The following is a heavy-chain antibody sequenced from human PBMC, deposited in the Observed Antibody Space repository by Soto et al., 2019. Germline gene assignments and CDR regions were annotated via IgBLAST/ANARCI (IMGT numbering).Heavy chain of an antibody. D-gene: IGHD1-26*01. CDR2: IIPILDIA. V-gene: IGHV1-69*02. CDR3: AAGGHGAFDI. Sequence: QVQLVQSGAEVKKPGSSVKVSCKASGDTFSSYTISWVRQAPGQGLEWMGRIIPILDIANYAQKCQGRVTITADKSTSTADMELSSLRSEDTAVYYCAAGGHGAFDIWGQGTMVTVSS. J-gene: IGHJ3*02. CDR1: GDTFSSYT.